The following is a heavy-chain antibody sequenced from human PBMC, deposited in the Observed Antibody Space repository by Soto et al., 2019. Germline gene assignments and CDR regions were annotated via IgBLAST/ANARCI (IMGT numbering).Heavy chain of an antibody. CDR3: AQGEDSSGWYNY. CDR1: GGTFSSYA. J-gene: IGHJ4*02. CDR2: IIPIFGTA. D-gene: IGHD6-19*01. Sequence: QVQLVQSGAEVKKPGSSVKVSCKASGGTFSSYAISWVRQAPGQGLEWMGGIIPIFGTANYAQKFQGRVXIXAXXATSTAYMELSSLRSEDTAVYYCAQGEDSSGWYNYWGQGTLVTVSS. V-gene: IGHV1-69*12.